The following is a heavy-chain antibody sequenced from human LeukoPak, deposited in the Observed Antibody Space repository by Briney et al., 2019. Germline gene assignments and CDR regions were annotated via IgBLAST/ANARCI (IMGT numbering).Heavy chain of an antibody. CDR3: AKRPYISSGWTDY. CDR2: IKQDGSEK. J-gene: IGHJ4*02. CDR1: GFTFSSYW. V-gene: IGHV3-7*05. D-gene: IGHD6-19*01. Sequence: GGSLRLSCTASGFTFSSYWMSWVRQAPGKGLEWVANIKQDGSEKYYVDSVKGRFTISRDNAKNSLYLQMNSLRAEDTAVYYCAKRPYISSGWTDYWGQGTLVTVSS.